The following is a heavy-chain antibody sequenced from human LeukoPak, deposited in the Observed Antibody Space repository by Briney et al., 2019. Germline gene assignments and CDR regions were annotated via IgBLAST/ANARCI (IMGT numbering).Heavy chain of an antibody. CDR2: INHSGST. J-gene: IGHJ6*04. CDR3: ARRYGSGSYYYYYGMDV. CDR1: GGSFSGYY. Sequence: SETLSLTCAVYGGSFSGYYWSWIRQPPGKGLEWIGEINHSGSTNYNPSLKSRVTISVDTSNNQFSLKLSSVPAADTAVYYCARRYGSGSYYYYYGMDVWQRDHGHRLL. V-gene: IGHV4-34*01. D-gene: IGHD3-10*01.